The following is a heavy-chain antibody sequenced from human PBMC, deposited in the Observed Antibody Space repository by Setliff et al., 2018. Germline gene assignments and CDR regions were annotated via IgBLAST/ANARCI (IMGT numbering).Heavy chain of an antibody. CDR2: IKQDGSTK. CDR3: VRDDADNYDAFDN. Sequence: GGSLRLFCVVSGFSFSRHWMSWVRQAPGKGLEWVADIKQDGSTKYYLDSVKGRFTISRDNAKRSLYLQMNGLRADDTGVYYCVRDDADNYDAFDNWGQGTLVTVSS. CDR1: GFSFSRHW. V-gene: IGHV3-7*01. J-gene: IGHJ3*02. D-gene: IGHD3-22*01.